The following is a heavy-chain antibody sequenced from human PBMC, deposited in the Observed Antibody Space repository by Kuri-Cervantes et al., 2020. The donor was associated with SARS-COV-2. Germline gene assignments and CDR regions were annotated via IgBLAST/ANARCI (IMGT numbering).Heavy chain of an antibody. CDR3: ARSGSAPYYYYGMDV. V-gene: IGHV1-18*01. CDR1: GYTFINFD. Sequence: ASVKVSCKASGYTFINFDLNWVRQAPGQGLEWMGRISAYNGNTNYAQKFQGRVTMTTDTSTSTAYMDLRSLRSGDTAVYYCARSGSAPYYYYGMDVWGQGTTVTVSS. D-gene: IGHD3-10*01. CDR2: ISAYNGNT. J-gene: IGHJ6*02.